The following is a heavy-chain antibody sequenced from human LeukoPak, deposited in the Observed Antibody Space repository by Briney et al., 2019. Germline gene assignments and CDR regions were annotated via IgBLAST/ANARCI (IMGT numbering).Heavy chain of an antibody. CDR1: GASFSGYY. J-gene: IGHJ4*02. CDR3: ARAHGCTNGVCYTAIREYYFDY. D-gene: IGHD2-8*01. Sequence: ASETLSLTCAVYGASFSGYYWSWIRQPPGKGLEWIGEINHSGSTNYNPSLKSRVTISVDTSKNQFSLKLSSVTAADTAVYYCARAHGCTNGVCYTAIREYYFDYWGQGTLVTVSS. V-gene: IGHV4-34*01. CDR2: INHSGST.